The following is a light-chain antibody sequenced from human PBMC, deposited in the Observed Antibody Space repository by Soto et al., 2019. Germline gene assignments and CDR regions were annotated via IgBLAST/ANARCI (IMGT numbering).Light chain of an antibody. J-gene: IGKJ4*01. CDR2: GAS. CDR1: QSVSSN. Sequence: EIVMTQSPATLSVSPGERATLSCRASQSVSSNLAWYQQKPGQAPRLLIYGASTRATGIPARFSGSGSGTDFTLTISSLQSEDLAVYYCQQYKSWPPLTFGGGTKVEIK. CDR3: QQYKSWPPLT. V-gene: IGKV3-15*01.